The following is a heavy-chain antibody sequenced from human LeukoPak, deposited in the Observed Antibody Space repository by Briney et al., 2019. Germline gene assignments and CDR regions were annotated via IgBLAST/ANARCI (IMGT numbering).Heavy chain of an antibody. V-gene: IGHV4-59*08. CDR3: ARLQSGNTYGIIDY. J-gene: IGHJ4*02. Sequence: SETLSLTCIVSGGSISPYYWSWIRQPPGSGLEWIAYIYYSGSTSYNPSLKSRVAISVDTSNNEVSLKLSSVTAADTAVYYCARLQSGNTYGIIDYWGQGTLVTVSS. CDR2: IYYSGST. D-gene: IGHD5-18*01. CDR1: GGSISPYY.